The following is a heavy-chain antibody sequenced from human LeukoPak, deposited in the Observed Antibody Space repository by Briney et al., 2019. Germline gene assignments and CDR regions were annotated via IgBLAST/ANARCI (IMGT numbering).Heavy chain of an antibody. D-gene: IGHD4-17*01. J-gene: IGHJ3*02. CDR2: ISSNGGST. CDR1: GFTISSYA. V-gene: IGHV3-64*01. Sequence: GGSLRLSCAASGFTISSYALHWVRQAPGQGLEYVSAISSNGGSTYYANSVKGRFTISRDNSKNTLYLQMGSLRDEDMAVYYCARDGTVTPLGAFDIWSQGAMVTVSS. CDR3: ARDGTVTPLGAFDI.